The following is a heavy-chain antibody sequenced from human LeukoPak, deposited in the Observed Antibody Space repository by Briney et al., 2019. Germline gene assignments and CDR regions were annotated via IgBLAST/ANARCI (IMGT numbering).Heavy chain of an antibody. CDR3: ARGRYGDYYFDY. D-gene: IGHD4-17*01. CDR1: GFTFSDYW. J-gene: IGHJ4*02. CDR2: ISSDGSRV. V-gene: IGHV3-74*01. Sequence: GGSLTLSCAASGFTFSDYWMHWVRQAPGKGLVWVSRISSDGSRVTYADSVKGRFTISRDNAKNTLYLQMNSLRAEDTAVYYCARGRYGDYYFDYWGQGTLVTVSS.